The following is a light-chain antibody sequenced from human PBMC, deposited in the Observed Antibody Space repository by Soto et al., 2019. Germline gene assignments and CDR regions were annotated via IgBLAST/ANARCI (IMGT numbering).Light chain of an antibody. CDR1: QSVINY. CDR3: QQRANWPLT. CDR2: DTS. Sequence: EIVLTQSPATLSLSPGERATLSCRASQSVINYLAWYQQKPGQAPRLLIYDTSNRDTGIPARFSGSESGTDFPLIISSLEPEDFAVYYCQQRANWPLTFGGGTKVEIK. J-gene: IGKJ4*01. V-gene: IGKV3-11*01.